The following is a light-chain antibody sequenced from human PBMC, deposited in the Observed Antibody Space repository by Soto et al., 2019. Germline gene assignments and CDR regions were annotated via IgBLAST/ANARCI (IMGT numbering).Light chain of an antibody. CDR2: EVN. CDR1: SSDVGRSDF. J-gene: IGLJ2*01. CDR3: QSYDSSLSGSRV. Sequence: QSALTQPPSASGSPGQSVTISCTGTSSDVGRSDFVSWYQQHPGKAPKLMIFEVNKRPSGVPDRFSGSRSGNTASLTVSGLQAEDEADYYCQSYDSSLSGSRVFGGGTKLTVL. V-gene: IGLV2-8*01.